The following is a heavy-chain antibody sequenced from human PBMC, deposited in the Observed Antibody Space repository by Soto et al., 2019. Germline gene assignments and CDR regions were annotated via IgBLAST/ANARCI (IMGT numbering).Heavy chain of an antibody. D-gene: IGHD2-8*01. Sequence: PSETLSLTCTVSGDSVSNSGYYWGWIRQSPGKRLEWIGSVSFSGSKYYNPSLRSRVTFSVDTSKTLISLKLRSVTAADTAVYYCERGRKWQGRDWFDSCGQGTLVTVSS. CDR1: GDSVSNSGYY. CDR2: VSFSGSK. CDR3: ERGRKWQGRDWFDS. J-gene: IGHJ5*01. V-gene: IGHV4-39*01.